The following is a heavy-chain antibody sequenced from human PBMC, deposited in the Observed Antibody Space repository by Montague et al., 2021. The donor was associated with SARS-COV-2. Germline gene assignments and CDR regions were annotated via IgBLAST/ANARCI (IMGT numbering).Heavy chain of an antibody. J-gene: IGHJ4*02. CDR3: ARVGRQQLVRLSGMDV. CDR2: IYYRGST. D-gene: IGHD6-13*01. CDR1: GGSVSSSSYY. Sequence: SETLSLTCTVSGGSVSSSSYYWGWIRQPPGKGLEWVGSIYYRGSTYYXXXVESRDTISVDTSKNQFSLKLSSVTAADTAVYYCARVGRQQLVRLSGMDVWGQGTLVTVSS. V-gene: IGHV4-39*07.